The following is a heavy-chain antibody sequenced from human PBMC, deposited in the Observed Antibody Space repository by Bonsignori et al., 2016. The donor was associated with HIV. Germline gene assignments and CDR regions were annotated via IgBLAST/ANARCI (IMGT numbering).Heavy chain of an antibody. V-gene: IGHV4-30-4*08. J-gene: IGHJ4*02. D-gene: IGHD3-10*01. CDR2: IYNSGST. CDR3: VRALVRGRPPHY. Sequence: LRLSCSVSGGSISSGDYYWSWIRQPPGKGLEWIGHIYNSGSTYYNPSLKSRVTISVDTSKNQFSLRLNSVTAADTAVYFCVRALVRGRPPHYWGQGTLVTVSS. CDR1: GGSISSGDYY.